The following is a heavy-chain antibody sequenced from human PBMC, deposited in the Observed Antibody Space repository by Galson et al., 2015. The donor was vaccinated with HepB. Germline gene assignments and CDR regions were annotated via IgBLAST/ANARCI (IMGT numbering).Heavy chain of an antibody. CDR2: IYYSGST. D-gene: IGHD4-11*01. Sequence: TLSLTCTVSGGSISSGGYYWSWIRQHPGKGLEWIGYIYYSGSTYYNPSLKSRVTISVDTSKNQFSLKLSSVTAADTAVYYCATLPGRNTVTELYYFDYWGQGTLVTVSS. CDR1: GGSISSGGYY. J-gene: IGHJ4*02. V-gene: IGHV4-31*03. CDR3: ATLPGRNTVTELYYFDY.